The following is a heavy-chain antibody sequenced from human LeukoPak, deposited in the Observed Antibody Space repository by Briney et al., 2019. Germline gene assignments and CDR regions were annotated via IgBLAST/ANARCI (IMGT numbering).Heavy chain of an antibody. D-gene: IGHD2-15*01. V-gene: IGHV3-9*01. J-gene: IGHJ4*02. Sequence: GRSLRLSCAASGFTFDDYAMHWVRQAPGKGLEWVSGISWNSGSIGYADSVKGRFTISRDNVKNSLYLQMNGLRAEDTAVYYCARADLYCSGGSCFTPGYFDYWGQGTLVTVSS. CDR3: ARADLYCSGGSCFTPGYFDY. CDR1: GFTFDDYA. CDR2: ISWNSGSI.